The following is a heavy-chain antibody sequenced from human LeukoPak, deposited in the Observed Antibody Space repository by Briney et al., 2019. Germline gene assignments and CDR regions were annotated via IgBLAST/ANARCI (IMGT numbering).Heavy chain of an antibody. Sequence: GGSLRLSCAASGFTFSPYRMNWVRQAPGKGLEWVAYISSSSSYIYYADSVKGRFIISRDNAKNSLSLQMNSLRAEDTAIYYCARDPGVPAAPLDYWGQGTLVAVSS. CDR1: GFTFSPYR. V-gene: IGHV3-21*01. CDR2: ISSSSSYI. J-gene: IGHJ4*02. CDR3: ARDPGVPAAPLDY. D-gene: IGHD2-2*01.